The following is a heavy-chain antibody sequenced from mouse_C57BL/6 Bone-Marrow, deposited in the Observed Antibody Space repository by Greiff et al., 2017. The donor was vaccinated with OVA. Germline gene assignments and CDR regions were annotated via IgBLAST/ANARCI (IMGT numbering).Heavy chain of an antibody. Sequence: QVQLQQSGAELVRPGTSVKVSCKASGYAFTNYLIEWVKQRPGQGLEWIGVINPGSGGTNYNEKFKGKATLTADKSSSTAYMQLSSLTSEDSAVYFYARLIHYYGSSYDYFDYWGQGTTLTVSS. CDR3: ARLIHYYGSSYDYFDY. CDR2: INPGSGGT. CDR1: GYAFTNYL. J-gene: IGHJ2*01. V-gene: IGHV1-54*01. D-gene: IGHD1-1*01.